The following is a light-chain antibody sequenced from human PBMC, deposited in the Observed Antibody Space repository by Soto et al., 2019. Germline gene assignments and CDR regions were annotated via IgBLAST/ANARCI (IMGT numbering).Light chain of an antibody. CDR3: QQYGISPYT. Sequence: EIVLTQSPATLSLSPGERATLSCRASQSVRSNYLAWYQQKPGQAPRLLIYGASSRATGIPERFSGSGSGTDFTLIISRLEPEDFAVYYCQQYGISPYTFGQGAKLEIK. CDR1: QSVRSNY. V-gene: IGKV3-20*01. CDR2: GAS. J-gene: IGKJ2*01.